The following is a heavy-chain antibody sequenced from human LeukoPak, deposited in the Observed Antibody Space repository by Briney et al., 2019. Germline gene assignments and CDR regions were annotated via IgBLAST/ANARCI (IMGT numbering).Heavy chain of an antibody. Sequence: GRSLRLSCAASGFTFSSYAMHWVRQAPGKGLEWVAVISYDGSNKYYADSVKGRFTISRDNSKNTLYLQMNSLRAEDTAVYYCARESDYGEVYFQHWGQGTLVTVPS. CDR2: ISYDGSNK. J-gene: IGHJ1*01. D-gene: IGHD4-17*01. CDR1: GFTFSSYA. CDR3: ARESDYGEVYFQH. V-gene: IGHV3-30*04.